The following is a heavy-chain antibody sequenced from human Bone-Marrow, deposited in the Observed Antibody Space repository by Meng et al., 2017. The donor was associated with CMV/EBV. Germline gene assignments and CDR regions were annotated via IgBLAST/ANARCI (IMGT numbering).Heavy chain of an antibody. CDR2: ISSSSSYI. V-gene: IGHV3-21*01. CDR1: GFTFSSYS. Sequence: GESLKISCAASGFTFSSYSMNWVRQAPGKGPEWVSSISSSSSYIYYADSVKGRFTISRDNAKNSLYLQMNSLRAEDTAVYYCARGRYSSSWYVSGSYYYYYYGMDVWGQGTTVTVSS. CDR3: ARGRYSSSWYVSGSYYYYYYGMDV. J-gene: IGHJ6*02. D-gene: IGHD6-13*01.